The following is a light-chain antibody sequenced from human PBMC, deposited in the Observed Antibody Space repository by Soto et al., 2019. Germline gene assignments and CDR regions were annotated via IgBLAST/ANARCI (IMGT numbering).Light chain of an antibody. CDR2: EVS. CDR1: SSDVGGYNY. J-gene: IGLJ2*01. CDR3: SSYAGSNAVV. Sequence: SALTQPPSASGSPGQSVTISCTGTSSDVGGYNYVSWYQQHPGKAPKLMIYEVSKRPSGVPGRFSGSKSGNTASLTVSGLQAEDEADYYCSSYAGSNAVVFGGGTKVTVL. V-gene: IGLV2-8*01.